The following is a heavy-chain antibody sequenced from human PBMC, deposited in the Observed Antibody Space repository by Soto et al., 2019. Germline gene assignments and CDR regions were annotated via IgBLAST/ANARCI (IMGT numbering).Heavy chain of an antibody. CDR2: MNPGSGDT. V-gene: IGHV1-8*01. D-gene: IGHD5-18*01. CDR3: ARMESFGSLNWLDP. J-gene: IGHJ5*02. Sequence: ASVKVSCKASGYTFTNNDVSWVRQATGQGLEWMGWMNPGSGDTGYAQKFQGRVTMTRDISIATAYMELTSLTSEDTAIYYCARMESFGSLNWLDPWGQGTLVTVYS. CDR1: GYTFTNND.